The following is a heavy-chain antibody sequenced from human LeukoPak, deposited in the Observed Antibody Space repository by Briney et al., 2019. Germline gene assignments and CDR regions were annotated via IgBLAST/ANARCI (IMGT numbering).Heavy chain of an antibody. V-gene: IGHV3-23*01. D-gene: IGHD5-24*01. J-gene: IGHJ4*02. CDR3: AKGRGWLQPFDY. CDR1: GFTFSIYA. CDR2: IGGGGSST. Sequence: GGSLRLSCAASGFTFSIYAMSWVRQAPGKGLEWVSVIGGGGSSTSYADSVKGRFTISRDNSKDTLYLQMNSLRVEDTAIYFCAKGRGWLQPFDYWGQGSLVTVSS.